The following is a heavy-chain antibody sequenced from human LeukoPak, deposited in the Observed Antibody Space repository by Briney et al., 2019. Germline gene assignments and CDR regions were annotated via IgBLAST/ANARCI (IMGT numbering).Heavy chain of an antibody. J-gene: IGHJ4*02. Sequence: PGGSLRLSCAASGFTFSSYAMNWVRQAPGKGLEWVSAISGSGGSTYYADSVKGRFTISRDNSKNTLYLQMNSLRAEDTAVYYCAKGVTMIVVVRGKGYDNWGQGTLVTVSS. CDR1: GFTFSSYA. D-gene: IGHD3-22*01. CDR2: ISGSGGST. V-gene: IGHV3-23*01. CDR3: AKGVTMIVVVRGKGYDN.